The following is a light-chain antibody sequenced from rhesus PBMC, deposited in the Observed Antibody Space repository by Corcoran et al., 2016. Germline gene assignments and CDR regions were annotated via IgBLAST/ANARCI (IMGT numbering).Light chain of an antibody. CDR1: QGISSY. CDR3: QQHNSYPYS. CDR2: KPS. J-gene: IGKJ2*01. V-gene: IGKV1-25*01. Sequence: DIQMTQSPSSLSASVGDTVTITCRASQGISSYLAWYQQKPGKSLKLLIYKPSTLQSGVPSRFSGSGPGTDFTLTISSLQPEDFATYYCQQHNSYPYSFGQGTKVEIK.